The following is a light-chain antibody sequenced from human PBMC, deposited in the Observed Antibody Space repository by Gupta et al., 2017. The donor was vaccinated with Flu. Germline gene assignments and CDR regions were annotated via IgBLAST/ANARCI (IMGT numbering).Light chain of an antibody. Sequence: DRVTITCRASQSISSYLNWYQQKPGKAPKLLIYAASSLQSGVPSRFSGSGSGTDFTLTISSLQPEDVATYYCQQSYSTLLLTFGGGTKVEIK. J-gene: IGKJ4*01. CDR2: AAS. V-gene: IGKV1-39*01. CDR1: QSISSY. CDR3: QQSYSTLLLT.